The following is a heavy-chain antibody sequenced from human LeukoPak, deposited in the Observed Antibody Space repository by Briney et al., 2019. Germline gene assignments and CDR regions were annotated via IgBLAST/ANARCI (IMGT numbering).Heavy chain of an antibody. CDR2: IYYSGST. D-gene: IGHD2-2*01. J-gene: IGHJ4*02. CDR1: GGSISPYY. V-gene: IGHV4-59*01. Sequence: PSETLSLTCTVSGGSISPYYWSWIRQPPGKGLEWIGYIYYSGSTNYNPSLKSRVTISLDTSKNQFSLKLSSVTAADTAVYYCAREVPAANDYWGQGTLVTVSS. CDR3: AREVPAANDY.